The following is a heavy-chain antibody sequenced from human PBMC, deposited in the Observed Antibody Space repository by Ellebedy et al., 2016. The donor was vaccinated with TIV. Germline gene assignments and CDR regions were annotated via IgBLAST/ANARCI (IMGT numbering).Heavy chain of an antibody. D-gene: IGHD3-16*01. CDR1: GFTFSDAW. V-gene: IGHV3-15*07. J-gene: IGHJ4*02. CDR3: TTGGRAYVAGY. CDR2: IKSKSDGGTT. Sequence: GGSLRLSCAVSGFTFSDAWANWVRQAPGKGLEWVGRIKSKSDGGTTDYAAPVKGRFTISRDDSKSKLYLQMNSLKTEDTAVYYCTTGGRAYVAGYWGQGTPVTVAS.